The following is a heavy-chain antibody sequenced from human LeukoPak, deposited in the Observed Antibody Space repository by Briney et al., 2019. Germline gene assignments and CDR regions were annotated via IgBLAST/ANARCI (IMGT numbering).Heavy chain of an antibody. CDR1: GGAISRDN. D-gene: IGHD3-10*01. J-gene: IGHJ5*01. Sequence: SETLCLPCAASGGAISRDNCKNILHSPGKGLESMGYVYYSGRPSYNPSLKTRVTISTETSKKQFSLTLSFVKTTATAVYSCARNTPDLWVRWFDSWGQGTLVSVSS. CDR3: ARNTPDLWVRWFDS. V-gene: IGHV4-59*08. CDR2: VYYSGRP.